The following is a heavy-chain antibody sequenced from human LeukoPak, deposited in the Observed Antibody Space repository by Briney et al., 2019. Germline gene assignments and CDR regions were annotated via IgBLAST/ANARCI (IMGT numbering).Heavy chain of an antibody. CDR1: GFTFSTST. J-gene: IGHJ5*02. D-gene: IGHD6-19*01. V-gene: IGHV3-21*01. CDR2: TSSSNDYI. Sequence: GGSLRLSCAASGFTFSTSTMNWVRQAPGKGLEWVSSTSSSNDYIYYADSVKGRFTISRDNAKNSLYLQMNSLRAEDTAVYYCVRIPNSAGFPNWFDPWGQGTLVTVSS. CDR3: VRIPNSAGFPNWFDP.